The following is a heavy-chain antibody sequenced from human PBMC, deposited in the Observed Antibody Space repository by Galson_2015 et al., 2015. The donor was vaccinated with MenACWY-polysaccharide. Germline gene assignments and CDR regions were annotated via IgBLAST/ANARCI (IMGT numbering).Heavy chain of an antibody. CDR2: TYFRSKWYS. J-gene: IGHJ4*02. CDR3: ARGLAVTGYYFDY. V-gene: IGHV6-1*01. D-gene: IGHD6-19*01. CDR1: GGSISSYY. Sequence: LSLTCTVSGGSISSYYWNWIRQSPSRGLEWLGRTYFRSKWYSDYAESVKSRISINADTSKNQFSLQLNSVTPEDTAVYYCARGLAVTGYYFDYWGQGTLVTVSS.